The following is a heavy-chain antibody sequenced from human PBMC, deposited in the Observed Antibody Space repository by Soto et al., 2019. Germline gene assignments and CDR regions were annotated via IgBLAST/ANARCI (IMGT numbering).Heavy chain of an antibody. J-gene: IGHJ4*02. CDR3: ARELAWYSLDY. CDR2: ISASNSYI. CDR1: AFTFSSYT. Sequence: LRLSCAASAFTFSSYTMHWVRQAPGKGLEWVSLISASNSYIYYADSVKGRFTISRDNAKNSLYLQMDSLRAEDTAVYYCARELAWYSLDYWGQGTLVTVSS. V-gene: IGHV3-21*01. D-gene: IGHD6-13*01.